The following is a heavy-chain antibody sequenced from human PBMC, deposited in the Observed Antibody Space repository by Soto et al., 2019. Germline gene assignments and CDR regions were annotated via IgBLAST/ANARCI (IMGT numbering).Heavy chain of an antibody. CDR1: GFRISSYW. Sequence: PGGSLRLSCIVSGFRISSYWMSWVRQAPGKGLEWVANIMQDGSEKQYVDSVEGRFTISRDNARNSLYLQMNSLKTEDTAFYYCARVATAYNYDYWGQGTLVTVSS. CDR3: ARVATAYNYDY. D-gene: IGHD2-21*02. V-gene: IGHV3-7*03. CDR2: IMQDGSEK. J-gene: IGHJ4*02.